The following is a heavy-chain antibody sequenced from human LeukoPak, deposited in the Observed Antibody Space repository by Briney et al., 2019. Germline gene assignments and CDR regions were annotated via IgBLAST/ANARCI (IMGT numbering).Heavy chain of an antibody. CDR1: GFSLSSHA. CDR2: ISGSGGST. V-gene: IGHV3-23*01. J-gene: IGHJ4*02. CDR3: AKESGYMIVVVSLFDY. D-gene: IGHD3-22*01. Sequence: PGGSLRLSCVAFGFSLSSHAMHWVRQAPGKGLEWVSAISGSGGSTYYADSVKGRFTISRDNSKNTLYLQMNSLRAEDTAVYYCAKESGYMIVVVSLFDYWGQGTLVTVSS.